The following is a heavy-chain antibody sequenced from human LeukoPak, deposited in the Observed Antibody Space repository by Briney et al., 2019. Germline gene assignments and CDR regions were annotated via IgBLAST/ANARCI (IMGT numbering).Heavy chain of an antibody. J-gene: IGHJ1*01. CDR1: GFTFSSYG. V-gene: IGHV3-30*02. CDR3: XKXGXXEYSXXSXGYFQH. Sequence: GGSLRLSCAASGFTFSSYGMHWVRQAPGKGLEWVAVXXXGGSNKYYADSVXGRFTISRDNSKNTLYLQMNSLRAEDTAVYYXXKXGXXEYSXXSXGYFQHWGQGTLVTVSS. CDR2: XXXGGSNK. D-gene: IGHD6-6*01.